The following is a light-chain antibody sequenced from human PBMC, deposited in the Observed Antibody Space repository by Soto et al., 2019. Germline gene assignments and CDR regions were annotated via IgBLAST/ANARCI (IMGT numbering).Light chain of an antibody. J-gene: IGLJ3*02. CDR3: SSYTRGNSWV. Sequence: HSALTQPASVSGSPGQSITISCTGTSSDVGSSNYVSWYQHHPGKAPQLIIFDVSDRPSGVSHRFSGSKSGNTASLIISGLLAEDEAYYYCSSYTRGNSWVFGGGTKLTVL. CDR2: DVS. CDR1: SSDVGSSNY. V-gene: IGLV2-14*03.